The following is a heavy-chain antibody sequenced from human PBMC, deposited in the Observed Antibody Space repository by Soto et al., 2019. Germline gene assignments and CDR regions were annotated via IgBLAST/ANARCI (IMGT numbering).Heavy chain of an antibody. Sequence: EVKLVESGGGLVQPGGSLRLSCAASGVTVSNNYMTWVRQAPGKGLELVSSIYSTGNTFYADSVKGRFTISRDNSKHTLYLQMNSLRVEDTAVYYCARNVPVTTLGYWGQGTLVTVSS. CDR3: ARNVPVTTLGY. J-gene: IGHJ4*02. D-gene: IGHD4-17*01. CDR2: IYSTGNT. CDR1: GVTVSNNY. V-gene: IGHV3-66*01.